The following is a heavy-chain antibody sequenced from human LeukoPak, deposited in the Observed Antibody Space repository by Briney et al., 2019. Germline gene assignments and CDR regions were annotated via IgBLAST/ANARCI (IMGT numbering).Heavy chain of an antibody. CDR3: ASATQWGLFAY. CDR1: GGSISSSSYD. D-gene: IGHD1-26*01. V-gene: IGHV4-39*01. J-gene: IGHJ4*02. Sequence: PSETLSLTCTVSGGSISSSSYDWGWIRQPPGKGLEWSGSIYYSGSTSSNPSLKSRVTISVDTSKNQFSLKLRSLTPADPAVYSCASATQWGLFAYWGQGPLVTVSS. CDR2: IYYSGST.